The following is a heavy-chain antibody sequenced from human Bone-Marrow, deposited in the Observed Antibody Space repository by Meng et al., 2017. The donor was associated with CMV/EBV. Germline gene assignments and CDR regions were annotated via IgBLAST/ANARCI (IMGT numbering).Heavy chain of an antibody. CDR1: GGSISSSSYY. D-gene: IGHD3-3*01. CDR2: IYYSGST. V-gene: IGHV4-39*07. Sequence: GSLRLSCTVSGGSISSSSYYWGWIRQPPGKGLEWIGSIYYSGSTHYNPSLKSRVTISVDTSKNQFSLKLSSVTAADTAVYYCARVPTIFGVVGLFDYWGQGTLVTVSS. J-gene: IGHJ4*02. CDR3: ARVPTIFGVVGLFDY.